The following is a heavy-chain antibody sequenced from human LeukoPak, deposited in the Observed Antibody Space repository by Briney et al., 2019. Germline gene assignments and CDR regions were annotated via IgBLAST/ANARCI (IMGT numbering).Heavy chain of an antibody. V-gene: IGHV4-30-2*01. CDR2: IYHSGST. D-gene: IGHD3-3*01. CDR1: GGSISSGGYS. Sequence: SETLSLTCTVSGGSISSGGYSWSWIRQPPGKGLEWIGYIYHSGSTNYNPSLKSRVTISVDTSKNQFSLKLSSVTAADTAVYYCAREGARDFWSGDTEEVYYYYIDVWGKGTRVTVSS. CDR3: AREGARDFWSGDTEEVYYYYIDV. J-gene: IGHJ6*03.